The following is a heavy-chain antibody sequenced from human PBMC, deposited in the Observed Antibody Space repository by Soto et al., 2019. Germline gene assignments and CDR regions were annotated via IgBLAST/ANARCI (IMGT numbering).Heavy chain of an antibody. CDR1: GGTLSSYT. CDR3: ARDKGYCSDTSGPDCAY. Sequence: QVQLVQSGAEVKKPGSSVKVSCKASGGTLSSYTFSWVRQAPGQGLEWMGRVIPNLGGTNYAKKFQGRFTIVVDTSTSTAYMELNSLRYEDTAVYYCARDKGYCSDTSGPDCAYWGQGSLVTVSS. J-gene: IGHJ4*02. CDR2: VIPNLGGT. D-gene: IGHD2-15*01. V-gene: IGHV1-69*08.